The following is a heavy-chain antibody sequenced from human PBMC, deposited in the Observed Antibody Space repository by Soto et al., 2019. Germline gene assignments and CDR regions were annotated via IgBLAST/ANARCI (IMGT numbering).Heavy chain of an antibody. CDR3: AKDEGYSGYDYFDY. CDR1: GFTFDDYA. Sequence: EVQLVESGGGLVQPGRSLRLSCAASGFTFDDYAMHWVRQAPGKGLEWVSGISWNSGSIGYADSVKGRFTISRDNAKNSLYLQMNSLRAEDTALYYRAKDEGYSGYDYFDYWGQGTLVTVSS. V-gene: IGHV3-9*01. J-gene: IGHJ4*02. CDR2: ISWNSGSI. D-gene: IGHD5-12*01.